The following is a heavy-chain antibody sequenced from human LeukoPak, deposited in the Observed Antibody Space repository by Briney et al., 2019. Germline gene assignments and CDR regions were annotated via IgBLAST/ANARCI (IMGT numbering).Heavy chain of an antibody. D-gene: IGHD6-13*01. V-gene: IGHV4-59*08. J-gene: IGHJ6*02. CDR2: IYYSGST. CDR1: GGSISSYY. CDR3: ARHQWAAAGYYYYYGMDV. Sequence: SETLSLTCTVSGGSISSYYWSWIRQPPGKGLEWIGYIYYSGSTNYTPSLKSRVTISVDTSKNQFSLKLSPVTAADTAVYYCARHQWAAAGYYYYYGMDVWGQGTTVTVSS.